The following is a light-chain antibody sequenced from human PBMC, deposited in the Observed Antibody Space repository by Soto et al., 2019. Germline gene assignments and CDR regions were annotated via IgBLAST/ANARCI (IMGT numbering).Light chain of an antibody. J-gene: IGKJ5*01. Sequence: AIQLTESPSSLCASVGDRVTITCRASQGISSALAWYQQKPGKAPKLLIYDASSLESGVPSRFSGSGSGTDFTLTISSLQPEDFAPYYCQQFNSYTITFGQGTRLEIK. V-gene: IGKV1-13*02. CDR1: QGISSA. CDR2: DAS. CDR3: QQFNSYTIT.